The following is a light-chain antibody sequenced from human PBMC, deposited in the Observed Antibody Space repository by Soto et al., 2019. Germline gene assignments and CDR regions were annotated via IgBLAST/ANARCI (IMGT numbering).Light chain of an antibody. CDR1: SSDIGGYNY. V-gene: IGLV2-14*03. CDR2: DVS. Sequence: QSALTQPASVSGSPGQSITISCTGTSSDIGGYNYVSWYQQLPGKVPKLIIYDVSNRPSGVSDRFSGSKSGNAASLTISGFQAEDAADYYCSSYTRTSTLYVFGTGTKLT. J-gene: IGLJ1*01. CDR3: SSYTRTSTLYV.